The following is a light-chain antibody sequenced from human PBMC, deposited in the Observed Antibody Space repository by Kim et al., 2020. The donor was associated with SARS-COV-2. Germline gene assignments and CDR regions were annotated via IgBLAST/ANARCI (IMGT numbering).Light chain of an antibody. CDR1: QSISTY. Sequence: DIQMTQSPSSLSASVGDRVTITCRASQSISTYLNWYQQKLGKAPKLLMYAASSLQSGVPSRFSGSGSGTDFTLTISSLQPEDFATYFCQQSYGTPLTFGGGTKVDIK. J-gene: IGKJ4*01. CDR2: AAS. V-gene: IGKV1-39*01. CDR3: QQSYGTPLT.